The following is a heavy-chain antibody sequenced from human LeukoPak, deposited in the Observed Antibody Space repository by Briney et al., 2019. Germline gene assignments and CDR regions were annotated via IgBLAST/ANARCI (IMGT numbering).Heavy chain of an antibody. V-gene: IGHV4-34*01. CDR1: GGSFSGYY. J-gene: IGHJ4*02. CDR3: ARGYGSGSYYRSLGY. Sequence: PSETLSLTCAVYGGSFSGYYWSWIRQPPGKGLEWIGGINHSGSTNYNPSLKSRVTISVDTSKNQFSLKLSSVTAADTAVYYCARGYGSGSYYRSLGYWGQGTLVTVSS. D-gene: IGHD3-10*01. CDR2: INHSGST.